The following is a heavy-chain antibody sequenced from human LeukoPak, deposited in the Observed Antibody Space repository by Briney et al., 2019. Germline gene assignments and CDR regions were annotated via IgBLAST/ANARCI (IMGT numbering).Heavy chain of an antibody. CDR3: ASPVFVNY. Sequence: GGSLRLSCSASGFTFSSYGMHWVRQAPGKGLEHVSTIGSDGDSTYYADSVKGRFTISRDNSKNALYLQMSSLRPEDTAVYYCASPVFVNYWGQGTLVTVSS. D-gene: IGHD3-16*02. J-gene: IGHJ4*02. CDR1: GFTFSSYG. CDR2: IGSDGDST. V-gene: IGHV3-64D*06.